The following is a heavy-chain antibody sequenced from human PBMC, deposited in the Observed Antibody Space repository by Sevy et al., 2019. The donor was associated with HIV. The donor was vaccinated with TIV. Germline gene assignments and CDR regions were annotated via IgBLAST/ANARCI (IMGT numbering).Heavy chain of an antibody. J-gene: IGHJ4*02. CDR1: EFTFSSYA. Sequence: GGSLRLSCAASEFTFSSYAMHWVRQAPGKGLEWVAVISYDGSNKYYADSVKGRFTISRDNSKNTLYLQMNSLRAEDTAVYYCARGLSQYYYDSSGYFYPVDYWGQGTLVTVSS. D-gene: IGHD3-22*01. CDR3: ARGLSQYYYDSSGYFYPVDY. CDR2: ISYDGSNK. V-gene: IGHV3-30-3*01.